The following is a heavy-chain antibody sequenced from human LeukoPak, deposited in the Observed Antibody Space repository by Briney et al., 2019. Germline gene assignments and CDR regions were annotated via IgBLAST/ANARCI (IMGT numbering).Heavy chain of an antibody. V-gene: IGHV4-59*01. CDR3: ARDLNSSGWFNGDAFDI. J-gene: IGHJ3*02. CDR1: GGSISSYY. CDR2: IYYSGST. D-gene: IGHD6-19*01. Sequence: SETLSLTCTVSGGSISSYYWSWIRQPPGKGLEWIGYIYYSGSTNYNPSLKSRVTISVDTSKNQFSLKLSSVTAADTAVYYCARDLNSSGWFNGDAFDIWGQGTMVTVSS.